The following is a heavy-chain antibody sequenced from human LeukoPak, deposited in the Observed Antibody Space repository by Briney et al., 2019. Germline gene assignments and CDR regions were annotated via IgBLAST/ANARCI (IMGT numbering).Heavy chain of an antibody. CDR3: ARDLYYYDSSGSLQH. Sequence: GASVKVSCKASGGTFSSYAISWVRQAPGQGLEWMGRIIPILGIANYAQKFQGRVTITADKSTSTAYMELSSLRSEDTAVYYCARDLYYYDSSGSLQHWGQGTLVTVSS. J-gene: IGHJ1*01. D-gene: IGHD3-22*01. CDR1: GGTFSSYA. V-gene: IGHV1-69*04. CDR2: IIPILGIA.